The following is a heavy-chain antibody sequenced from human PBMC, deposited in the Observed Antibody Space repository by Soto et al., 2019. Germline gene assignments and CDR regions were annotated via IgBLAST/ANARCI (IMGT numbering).Heavy chain of an antibody. V-gene: IGHV1-69*12. J-gene: IGHJ6*02. CDR1: GGTFSSYA. CDR3: AKIPESYYYGMDV. CDR2: IIPIFCTA. Sequence: QVQLVQSGAEVKKPGSSVKVSCKASGGTFSSYAISWVRQAPGQGLEWMGGIIPIFCTAYYAQKFQGRVTITADESASTADMERSSLRSEDTAVYYWAKIPESYYYGMDVWGQGTTVTVSS.